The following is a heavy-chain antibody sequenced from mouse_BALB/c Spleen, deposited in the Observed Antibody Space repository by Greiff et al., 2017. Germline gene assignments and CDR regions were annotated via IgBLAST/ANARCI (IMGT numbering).Heavy chain of an antibody. V-gene: IGHV5-9-3*01. Sequence: EVQGVESGGGLVKPGGSLKLSCAASGFTFSSYAMSWVRQTPEKRLEWVATISSGGSYTYYPDSVKGRFTISRDNAKNTLYLQMSSLRSEDTAMYYCARRGDGNYSYWYFDVWGAGTTVTVSS. CDR2: ISSGGSYT. CDR3: ARRGDGNYSYWYFDV. CDR1: GFTFSSYA. D-gene: IGHD2-1*01. J-gene: IGHJ1*01.